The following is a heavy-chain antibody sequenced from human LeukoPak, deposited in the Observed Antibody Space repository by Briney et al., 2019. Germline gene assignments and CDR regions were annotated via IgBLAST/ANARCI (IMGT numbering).Heavy chain of an antibody. Sequence: GGSLRLSCAASGFAFSNYGMNWVRQAPGKGLEWGSGISWNSGSIGYADSVKGRFTISRDNAKNSLYLQMNSLRAEDTALYYCAKDIAAAGNNYFDYWGQGTLVTVSS. CDR3: AKDIAAAGNNYFDY. V-gene: IGHV3-9*01. CDR2: ISWNSGSI. D-gene: IGHD6-13*01. CDR1: GFAFSNYG. J-gene: IGHJ4*02.